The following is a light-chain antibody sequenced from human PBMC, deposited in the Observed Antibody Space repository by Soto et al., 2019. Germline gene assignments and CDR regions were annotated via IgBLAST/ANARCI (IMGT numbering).Light chain of an antibody. CDR3: QQYNNWPRGT. Sequence: EIVLTQSPGTLSLSPGERATLSCRASQSVSSNLAWYQQKPGQAPRLLIYGASTRATGIPARFSGSGSGTEFTLTISSLQSEDFAVYYCQQYNNWPRGTFGQGTKVDI. CDR2: GAS. V-gene: IGKV3-15*01. J-gene: IGKJ1*01. CDR1: QSVSSN.